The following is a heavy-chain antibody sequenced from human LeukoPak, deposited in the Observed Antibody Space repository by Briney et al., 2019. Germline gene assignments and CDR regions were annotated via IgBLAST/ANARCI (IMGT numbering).Heavy chain of an antibody. CDR2: ISYDGSNK. Sequence: GRSLRLSCAASGFTFSNYAMHWVRQAPGKGLEWVAVISYDGSNKYYADSVKGRFTISRDNSKSTLYLQMNSLRAEDTAVYYCAREKEMATTYPALDYWGQGTLVTVSS. J-gene: IGHJ4*02. CDR3: AREKEMATTYPALDY. V-gene: IGHV3-30*01. CDR1: GFTFSNYA. D-gene: IGHD5-24*01.